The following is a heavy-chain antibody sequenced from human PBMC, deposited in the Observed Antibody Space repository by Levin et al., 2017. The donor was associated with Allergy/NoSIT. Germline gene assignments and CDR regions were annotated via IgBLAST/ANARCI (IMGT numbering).Heavy chain of an antibody. D-gene: IGHD3-22*01. J-gene: IGHJ4*02. V-gene: IGHV1-24*01. Sequence: PPASVKVSCKVSGYTLTELSMHWVRQAPGKGLEWMGGFDPEDGETIYAQKFQGRVTMTEDTSTDTAYMELSSLRSEDTAVYYCATGEFAYYYDSSGYYYFAYWGQGTLVTVSS. CDR1: GYTLTELS. CDR2: FDPEDGET. CDR3: ATGEFAYYYDSSGYYYFAY.